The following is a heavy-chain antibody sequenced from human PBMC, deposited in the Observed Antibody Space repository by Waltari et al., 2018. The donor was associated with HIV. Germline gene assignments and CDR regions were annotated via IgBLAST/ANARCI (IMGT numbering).Heavy chain of an antibody. V-gene: IGHV4-39*01. D-gene: IGHD3-9*01. J-gene: IGHJ4*02. CDR1: GASISNITSY. CDR2: IHSRGST. Sequence: QLQLQESGPGLVQSSETLSLSCTVSGASISNITSYWAWNRPPPGKGLEWIGNIHSRGSTYYNPSLKSRVTISVDTSKNQFSLKLSSVTAADTAVYYCARLDILTGFPQYFLDSWGQGTLVTVSS. CDR3: ARLDILTGFPQYFLDS.